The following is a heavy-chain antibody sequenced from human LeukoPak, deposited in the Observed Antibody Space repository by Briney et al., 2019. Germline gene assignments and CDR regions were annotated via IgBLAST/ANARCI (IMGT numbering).Heavy chain of an antibody. J-gene: IGHJ4*02. CDR2: IGGGGTFT. CDR1: GFTFSTYT. D-gene: IGHD3-16*01. V-gene: IGHV3-21*01. CDR3: ARVYGESRDY. Sequence: NPGGSLRLSCAAPGFTFSTYTMNWVRQAPGKGLEWVSSIGGGGTFTFYADSVRGRFTISRDDAKNSLYLDLNSLRADDTAVYYCARVYGESRDYWGQGTLVTVSS.